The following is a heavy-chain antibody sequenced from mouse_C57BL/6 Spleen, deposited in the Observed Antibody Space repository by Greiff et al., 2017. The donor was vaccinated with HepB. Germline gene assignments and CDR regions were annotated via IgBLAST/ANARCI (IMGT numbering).Heavy chain of an antibody. Sequence: VQLQQSGAELVKPGASVKLSCKASGYTFTSYWMQWVKQRPGQGLEWIGEIDPSDSYTNYNQKFKGKATLTVDTSSSTAYMQLSSLTSEDSAVYYCARRGPGAMDYWGQGTSVTVSS. J-gene: IGHJ4*01. CDR2: IDPSDSYT. V-gene: IGHV1-50*01. CDR1: GYTFTSYW. CDR3: ARRGPGAMDY.